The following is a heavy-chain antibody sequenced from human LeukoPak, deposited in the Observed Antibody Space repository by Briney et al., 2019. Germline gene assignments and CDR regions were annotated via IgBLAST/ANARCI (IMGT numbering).Heavy chain of an antibody. CDR1: GFTFSSYA. CDR3: ARDNSVRDEAWWFNP. V-gene: IGHV3-30*04. D-gene: IGHD5-24*01. Sequence: GGSLRLSCAASGFTFSSYAMHWVRQAPGKGLEWVAVISYDGSNKYYADSVKGRFTISRDNSKNTLYLQMNSLRAEDTAVYYCARDNSVRDEAWWFNPWGQGTLVTVSS. CDR2: ISYDGSNK. J-gene: IGHJ5*02.